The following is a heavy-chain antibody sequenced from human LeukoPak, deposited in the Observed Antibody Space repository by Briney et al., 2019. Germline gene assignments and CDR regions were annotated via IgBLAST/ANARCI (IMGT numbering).Heavy chain of an antibody. CDR1: GGSISSSSYY. Sequence: PSETLSLTCTVSGGSISSSSYYWGWIRQPPGKGLEWIGSIYYSGSTYYNPSLKSRVTISEDTSKNQFSLKLSSVTAADTAVYYCARQGMIVVSIGFFYYFDYWGQGTLVTVSS. J-gene: IGHJ4*02. D-gene: IGHD3-22*01. CDR3: ARQGMIVVSIGFFYYFDY. V-gene: IGHV4-39*01. CDR2: IYYSGST.